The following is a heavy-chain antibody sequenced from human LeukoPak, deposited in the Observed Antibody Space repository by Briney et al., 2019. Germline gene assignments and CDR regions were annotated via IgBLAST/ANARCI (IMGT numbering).Heavy chain of an antibody. CDR2: ISSSSSYI. Sequence: SGGSLRLSCAASGFTFSSYSMNWVREAQGKGLDWVSSISSSSSYIYYADSVKGRFTISRDNAKNSLYLQMNRLRAEDTAVYYCATYGGNPDTDYWGQGTLVTVSS. CDR1: GFTFSSYS. J-gene: IGHJ4*02. V-gene: IGHV3-21*01. CDR3: ATYGGNPDTDY. D-gene: IGHD4-23*01.